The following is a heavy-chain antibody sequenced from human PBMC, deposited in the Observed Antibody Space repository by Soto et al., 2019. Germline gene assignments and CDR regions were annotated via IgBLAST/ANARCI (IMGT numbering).Heavy chain of an antibody. CDR2: ISASGANR. Sequence: EVQLLESGGGLVQPGGSLRLSCAVSGFTFSDYDMSWVRQAPGKGLEWASAISASGANRHVAESVTGRFTTTRDNSNNSLYLHMNRLRAEDTAVYDCTSHYRAPLDPWGQETLVPVSS. J-gene: IGHJ5*02. D-gene: IGHD1-26*01. V-gene: IGHV3-23*01. CDR1: GFTFSDYD. CDR3: TSHYRAPLDP.